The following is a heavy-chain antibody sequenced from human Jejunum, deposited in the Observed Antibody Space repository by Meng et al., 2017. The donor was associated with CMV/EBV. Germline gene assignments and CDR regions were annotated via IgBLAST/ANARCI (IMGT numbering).Heavy chain of an antibody. V-gene: IGHV3-33*01. D-gene: IGHD6-19*01. Sequence: CTVSGLRYSDHGFHWVRQAPGKGLEWVADIWYHGRAAYYSDSVRGRFTISRDDSKSTLYLQMNSLRAEDTALYYCARDLAVGRIWLDPGAQGTLVTVSS. CDR1: GLRYSDHG. CDR2: IWYHGRAA. CDR3: ARDLAVGRIWLDP. J-gene: IGHJ5*02.